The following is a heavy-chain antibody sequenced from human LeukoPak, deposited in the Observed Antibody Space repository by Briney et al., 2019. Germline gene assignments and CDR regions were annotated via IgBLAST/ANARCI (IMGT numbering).Heavy chain of an antibody. V-gene: IGHV1-69*01. D-gene: IGHD2-2*02. CDR2: IIPIFGTA. CDR1: GGTFSSYA. CDR3: ARDRPGRYCSSTSCYTASPFDP. Sequence: VKVSCKASGGTFSSYAISWVRQAPGQGLEWMGGIIPIFGTANYAQKFQGRVTITADESTSTAYMELSSLRSEDTAVYYCARDRPGRYCSSTSCYTASPFDPWGQGTLVIVSS. J-gene: IGHJ5*02.